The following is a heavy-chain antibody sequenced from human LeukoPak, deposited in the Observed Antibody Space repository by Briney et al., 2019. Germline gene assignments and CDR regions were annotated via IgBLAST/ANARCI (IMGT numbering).Heavy chain of an antibody. CDR3: ARDTAYYDFWSGYGNWFDP. Sequence: SETLSLTRAVYGGSFSGYYWSWIRQPPGKGLEWIGEINHSGSTNYNPSLKSRVTISVDTSKNQFSLKLSSVTAADTAVYYCARDTAYYDFWSGYGNWFDPWGQGTLVTVSS. D-gene: IGHD3-3*01. V-gene: IGHV4-34*01. J-gene: IGHJ5*02. CDR1: GGSFSGYY. CDR2: INHSGST.